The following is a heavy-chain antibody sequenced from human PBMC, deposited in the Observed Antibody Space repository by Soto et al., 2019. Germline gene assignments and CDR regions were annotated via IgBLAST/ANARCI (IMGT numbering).Heavy chain of an antibody. CDR1: GGSFSGYY. D-gene: IGHD3-3*01. CDR3: ARGPYDFWSGYDPYYFDY. J-gene: IGHJ4*02. Sequence: QVQLQQWGAGLLKPSETLSLTCAVYGGSFSGYYWSWIRQPPGKGLEWIGEINHSGSTNYNPSLKSRVTISVDTSKNQFSLKLSSVTAADTAVYYCARGPYDFWSGYDPYYFDYWGQGTLVTVSS. CDR2: INHSGST. V-gene: IGHV4-34*01.